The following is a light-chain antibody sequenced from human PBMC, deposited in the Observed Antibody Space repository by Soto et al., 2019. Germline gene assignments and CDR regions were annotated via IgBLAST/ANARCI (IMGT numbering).Light chain of an antibody. CDR2: EVT. CDR3: SSYTAINTVT. CDR1: SSNIGANYD. J-gene: IGLJ2*01. V-gene: IGLV1-40*01. Sequence: QSVLTQPPSVSGAPGQRVTISCTGSSSNIGANYDVHWYQQRPGTAPKLMIYEVTNRPSGVSFRFSGSKSGNTASLTISGLQAEDEADYYCSSYTAINTVTFGGGTKLTVL.